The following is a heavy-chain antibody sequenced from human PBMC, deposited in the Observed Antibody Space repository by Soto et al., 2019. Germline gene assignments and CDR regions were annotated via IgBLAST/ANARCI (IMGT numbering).Heavy chain of an antibody. CDR2: IYYSGST. CDR3: ARVPLLPAAHPPPYYYYMDV. J-gene: IGHJ6*03. Sequence: SETLSLTCTVSGGSISSYYWSWIRQPPGKGLEWIGYIYYSGSTNYNPSLKSRVTISVDTSKNQFSLKLSSVTAADTAVYYCARVPLLPAAHPPPYYYYMDVWGKGTTVTVSS. CDR1: GGSISSYY. V-gene: IGHV4-59*01. D-gene: IGHD2-2*01.